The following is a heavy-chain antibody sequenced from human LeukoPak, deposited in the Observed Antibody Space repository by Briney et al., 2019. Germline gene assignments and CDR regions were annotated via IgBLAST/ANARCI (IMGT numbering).Heavy chain of an antibody. D-gene: IGHD6-13*01. CDR3: ARGSSSSYYYYYGMDV. Sequence: GGSLRLSCAASGFTFSSYWMSWVRQAPGKGLEWVANIKQDGSEKYYVDSVKGRFTISRDNAKNSLYLQMNSLRAEDTAVYDCARGSSSSYYYYYGMDVWGQGTTVTVSS. V-gene: IGHV3-7*03. CDR2: IKQDGSEK. J-gene: IGHJ6*02. CDR1: GFTFSSYW.